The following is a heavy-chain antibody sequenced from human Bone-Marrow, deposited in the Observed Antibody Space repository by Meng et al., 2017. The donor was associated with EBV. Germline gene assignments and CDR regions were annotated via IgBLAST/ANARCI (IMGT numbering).Heavy chain of an antibody. D-gene: IGHD5-12*01. V-gene: IGHV3-21*01. CDR2: ISSSSSYI. Sequence: VHCVDVGVGLVKPGGALRLSCEASGFPFSSYCMNWVRQAPGKGLEWVSSISSSSSYIYYADSVKGRFTISRDNAKNSLYLQMNSLRAEDTAVYYCARDQRGYSGYCDYWGQGTLVTVSS. CDR3: ARDQRGYSGYCDY. CDR1: GFPFSSYC. J-gene: IGHJ4*02.